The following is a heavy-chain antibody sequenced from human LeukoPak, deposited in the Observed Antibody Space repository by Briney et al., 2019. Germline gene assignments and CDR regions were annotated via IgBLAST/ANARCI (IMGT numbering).Heavy chain of an antibody. Sequence: GGSLRLSCAASGFTFSSYWMHWARQAPGEWRECVANIKQEGNEKHYVVSVKGRFTISRDNAKNSLYLQMNSLSAEATAVYYCARGREGYDYVWGSYRYKSLWFDYWGQGTLVTVSS. V-gene: IGHV3-7*01. CDR2: IKQEGNEK. J-gene: IGHJ4*02. CDR1: GFTFSSYW. CDR3: ARGREGYDYVWGSYRYKSLWFDY. D-gene: IGHD3-16*02.